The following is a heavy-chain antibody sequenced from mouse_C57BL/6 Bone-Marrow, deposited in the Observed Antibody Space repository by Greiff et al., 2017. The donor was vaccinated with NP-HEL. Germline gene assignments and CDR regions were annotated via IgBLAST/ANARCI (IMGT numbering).Heavy chain of an antibody. J-gene: IGHJ2*01. Sequence: VQLQQSGAELVRPGASVKLSCTASGFNIKDDYMHWVKQRPEQGLEWIGWIDPENGDTEYAPKFQGKATITADTSSNTAYLQLSSLTSEDTAVYYCTTPLSNYLYYFDYWGQGTTLTVSS. CDR2: IDPENGDT. D-gene: IGHD2-5*01. V-gene: IGHV14-4*01. CDR3: TTPLSNYLYYFDY. CDR1: GFNIKDDY.